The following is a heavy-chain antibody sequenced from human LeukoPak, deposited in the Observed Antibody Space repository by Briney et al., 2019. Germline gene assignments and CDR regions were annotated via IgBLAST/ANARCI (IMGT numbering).Heavy chain of an antibody. J-gene: IGHJ6*02. CDR1: GFTVSSNY. CDR3: AREARYYDILTGYHNYSGVDV. Sequence: GGSLRLSCAGSGFTVSSNYMTWVRQAPGKGLECVSAIYGGGTTYYADSVKGRFTISRDSSSNTLHLQMNSLRAEDTAVYYCAREARYYDILTGYHNYSGVDVWGQGTTVTVSS. V-gene: IGHV3-66*01. D-gene: IGHD3-9*01. CDR2: IYGGGTT.